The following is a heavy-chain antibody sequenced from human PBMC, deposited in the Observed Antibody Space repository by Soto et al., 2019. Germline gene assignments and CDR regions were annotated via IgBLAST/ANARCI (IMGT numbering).Heavy chain of an antibody. D-gene: IGHD1-26*01. J-gene: IGHJ4*01. CDR2: FDPEDGET. V-gene: IGHV1-24*01. CDR3: ATPARLDIVGATYTVSDRVHYYVDY. Sequence: ASVKVSCKVSGYTLTKLAMHWVRQAPGKGLEWMGGFDPEDGETMYAQKFQGRVTMTEDTSADTAYMEVSSLRSEDTAVYYCATPARLDIVGATYTVSDRVHYYVDYWG. CDR1: GYTLTKLA.